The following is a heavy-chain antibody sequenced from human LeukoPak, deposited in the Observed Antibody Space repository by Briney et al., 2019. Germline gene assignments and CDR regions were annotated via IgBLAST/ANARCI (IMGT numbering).Heavy chain of an antibody. Sequence: GGSLRLSCAASGFTFSTYTMNWVRQAPGKGLEWVSSISSSSSYIFYADSVKGRFTISRDNAKNSLYLQMNSLRAEDTAVYYCSRSPSLGDPIDCWGQGTLVTVSS. J-gene: IGHJ4*02. D-gene: IGHD2-21*01. V-gene: IGHV3-21*01. CDR1: GFTFSTYT. CDR2: ISSSSSYI. CDR3: SRSPSLGDPIDC.